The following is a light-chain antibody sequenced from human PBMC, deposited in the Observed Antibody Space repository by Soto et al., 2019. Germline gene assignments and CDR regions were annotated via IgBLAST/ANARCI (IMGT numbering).Light chain of an antibody. CDR3: HQYNNRHSWT. J-gene: IGKJ1*01. Sequence: EMVLTLSPTTLSVSPGERATLSCRASQSVGPNLVWYQQKFGQAPTLLIYAVSTRATGVPDRFSGSGSGTEFTLTITNLQPEDVAVYYCHQYNNRHSWTFGQGTKV. V-gene: IGKV3-15*01. CDR1: QSVGPN. CDR2: AVS.